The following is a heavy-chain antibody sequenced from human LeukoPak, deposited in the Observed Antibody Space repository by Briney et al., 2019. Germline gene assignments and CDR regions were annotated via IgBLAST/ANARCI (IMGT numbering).Heavy chain of an antibody. CDR2: IYTSGST. D-gene: IGHD6-13*01. CDR1: GGSISSYY. CDR3: ATSGYSSSCPDY. J-gene: IGHJ4*02. V-gene: IGHV4-4*07. Sequence: SEPLTLTCTVSGGSISSYYWSWIRQPAGKGLEWIGRIYTSGSTNYNPSLKSRVTMSVDTSKNQFSLKLSSVTAADTAVYYCATSGYSSSCPDYWGQGTLVTVSS.